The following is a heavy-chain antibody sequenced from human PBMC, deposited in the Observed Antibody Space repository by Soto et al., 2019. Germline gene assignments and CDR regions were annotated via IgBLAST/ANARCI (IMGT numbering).Heavy chain of an antibody. D-gene: IGHD6-19*01. CDR3: AKDRTSSGPCRLDP. V-gene: IGHV3-23*01. J-gene: IGHJ5*02. Sequence: PGGPLRLSCAASGFTFSSYALSWLRQAPGKGLEWVSDISGSGGTTDYADSVKGRFTISRDNSKNMVYLQMNSLRAEDTAVDYCAKDRTSSGPCRLDPWGQGTLVTVSS. CDR2: ISGSGGTT. CDR1: GFTFSSYA.